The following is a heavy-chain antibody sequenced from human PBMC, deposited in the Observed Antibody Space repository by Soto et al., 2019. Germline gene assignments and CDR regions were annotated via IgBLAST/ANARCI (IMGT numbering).Heavy chain of an antibody. CDR3: AKGGGYSYGYHFDF. D-gene: IGHD5-18*01. Sequence: PGGSLRLSCAASGFGFSSYAMNWVRQAPGKGLEWVAVISVSESGGYTYYADSVKGRFTISRDNSENTLYLQMDSLRPADTAVYYCAKGGGYSYGYHFDFWGQGTLVTVSS. CDR1: GFGFSSYA. J-gene: IGHJ4*02. V-gene: IGHV3-23*01. CDR2: ISVSESGGYT.